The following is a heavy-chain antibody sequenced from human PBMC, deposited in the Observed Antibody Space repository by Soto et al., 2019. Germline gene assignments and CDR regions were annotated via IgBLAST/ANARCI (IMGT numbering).Heavy chain of an antibody. Sequence: SQTLSLTCAISGDSVSSNSAAWNWIRQSPSRGLEWLGRTYYRSKWYNDYAVSVKSRITINPDTSKNQFSLQLSSVTPEDTAVYYCARGGSTAPYYYYYMDVWGKGTTVTVSS. CDR3: ARGGSTAPYYYYYMDV. D-gene: IGHD3-16*01. CDR1: GDSVSSNSAA. V-gene: IGHV6-1*01. J-gene: IGHJ6*03. CDR2: TYYRSKWYN.